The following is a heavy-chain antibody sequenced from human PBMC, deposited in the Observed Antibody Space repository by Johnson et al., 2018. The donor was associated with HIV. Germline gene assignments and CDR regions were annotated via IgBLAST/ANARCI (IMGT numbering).Heavy chain of an antibody. CDR1: GFTFSSYA. CDR2: IRSRANNYAT. Sequence: VQLVESGGGVVQPGRSLSLSCAASGFTFSSYAMYWVRQASGKGLEWVGLIRSRANNYATAYGASVKGRFTISRDDSKNTAYLQMNSLKTEDTAVYYCTSYAFDIWGQGTMVTVSS. CDR3: TSYAFDI. V-gene: IGHV3-73*01. J-gene: IGHJ3*02.